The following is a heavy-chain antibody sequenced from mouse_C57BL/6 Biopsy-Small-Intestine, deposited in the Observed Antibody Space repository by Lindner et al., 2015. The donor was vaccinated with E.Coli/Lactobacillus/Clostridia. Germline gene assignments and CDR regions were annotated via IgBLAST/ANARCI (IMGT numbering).Heavy chain of an antibody. V-gene: IGHV1-81*01. D-gene: IGHD1-1*01. CDR2: SIPKFRKD. Sequence: SVKVSCKASGDTFTTYGISWVRQAPGQGLEWMGGSIPKFRKDTHAQKFQGRVTITADESTSTSFMELSGLTSEDTAVYYCARDRLLNGNVPLGSDYWGQGTLVTVSS. J-gene: IGHJ4*01. CDR3: ARDRLLNGNVPLGSDY. CDR1: GDTFTTYG.